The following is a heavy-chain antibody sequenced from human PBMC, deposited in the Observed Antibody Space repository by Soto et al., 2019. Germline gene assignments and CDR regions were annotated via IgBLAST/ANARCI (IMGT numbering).Heavy chain of an antibody. J-gene: IGHJ5*02. Sequence: PSETLSLTCAVSGGSISSGGYSWSWIRQPPGKGLEWIGYIYHSGSTYYNPSLKSRVTISVDRSKNQFSLKLSSVTAADTAVYYCARIFHKYCSSTSCSGTNWFDPWGQGTLVTVPQ. V-gene: IGHV4-30-2*01. CDR3: ARIFHKYCSSTSCSGTNWFDP. CDR2: IYHSGST. CDR1: GGSISSGGYS. D-gene: IGHD2-2*01.